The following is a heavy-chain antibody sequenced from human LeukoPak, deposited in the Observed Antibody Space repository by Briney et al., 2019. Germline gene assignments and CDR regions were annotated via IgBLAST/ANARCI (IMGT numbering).Heavy chain of an antibody. CDR2: INWNGGST. CDR1: GFTFDDYG. Sequence: PGGSLRLSCAASGFTFDDYGMSWVRQAPGKGLEWVSGINWNGGSTGYADSVKGRFTMSRDNAKNSLYLQMNSLRAEDTALYYCAGPSGGSWNYYYYMDVWGKGTTVTVSS. D-gene: IGHD2-15*01. V-gene: IGHV3-20*04. J-gene: IGHJ6*03. CDR3: AGPSGGSWNYYYYMDV.